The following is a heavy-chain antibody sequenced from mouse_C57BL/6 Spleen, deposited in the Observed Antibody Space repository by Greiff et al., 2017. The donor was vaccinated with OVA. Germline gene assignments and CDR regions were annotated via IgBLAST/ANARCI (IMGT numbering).Heavy chain of an antibody. V-gene: IGHV3-6*01. CDR3: AREGGETAQAY. CDR1: GYSITSGYY. Sequence: DVKLQESGPGLVKPSQSLSLTCSVTGYSITSGYYWNWIRQFPGNKLEWMGYISYDGSNNYNPSLKNRISITRDTSKNQFFLKLNSVTTEDTATYYCAREGGETAQAYWGQGTSVTVSS. J-gene: IGHJ4*01. D-gene: IGHD3-2*02. CDR2: ISYDGSN.